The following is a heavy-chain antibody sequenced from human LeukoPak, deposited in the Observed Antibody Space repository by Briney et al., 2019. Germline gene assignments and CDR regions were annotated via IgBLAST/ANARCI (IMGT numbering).Heavy chain of an antibody. Sequence: PGGSLRLSCAASGFTFSSYSMNWVRQAPGKGLEWVSSISSSSSYIYYADSVKGRFTISRDNAKNSLYLQMNSLRAEDTAVYYCARAYDFWSGWLDYWGQGTLVTVSS. J-gene: IGHJ4*02. CDR1: GFTFSSYS. V-gene: IGHV3-21*01. CDR3: ARAYDFWSGWLDY. D-gene: IGHD3-3*01. CDR2: ISSSSSYI.